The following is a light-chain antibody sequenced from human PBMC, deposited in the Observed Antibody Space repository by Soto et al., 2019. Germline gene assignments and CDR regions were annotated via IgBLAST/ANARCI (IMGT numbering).Light chain of an antibody. V-gene: IGKV3-20*01. CDR1: QSVSSTY. CDR3: QQYGNSPPFT. Sequence: EIVLTQSPGTLSLSPGERATLSCRASQSVSSTYLAWYQQKPGQAPRLLIYGASSRAIGIPDRFSGSGSGTDFTHTISRLEPEDFAVYYCQQYGNSPPFTFGQGTRL. J-gene: IGKJ5*01. CDR2: GAS.